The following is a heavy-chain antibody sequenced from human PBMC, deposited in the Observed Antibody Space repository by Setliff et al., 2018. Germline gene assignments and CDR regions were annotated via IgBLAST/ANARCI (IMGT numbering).Heavy chain of an antibody. D-gene: IGHD3-3*01. CDR1: GFTFSSYS. V-gene: IGHV3-21*01. Sequence: GGSLRLSCAASGFTFSSYSMNWVRQAPGKGLEWVSSISSSSSYIYYADSVKGRFTISRDNAKNSLYLQMNSLRAEDTAAYYCARDKLRFLENWFDPWGQGTLVTVSS. J-gene: IGHJ5*02. CDR2: ISSSSSYI. CDR3: ARDKLRFLENWFDP.